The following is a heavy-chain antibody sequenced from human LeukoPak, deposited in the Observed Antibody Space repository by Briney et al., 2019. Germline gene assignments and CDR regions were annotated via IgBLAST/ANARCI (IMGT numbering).Heavy chain of an antibody. V-gene: IGHV4-39*07. CDR2: IYYSGST. Sequence: PSETLSLTCPVSGGSISSSSYSWGWIRQPPGKGLEWIGSIYYSGSTYYNPSLQSRVTISVDTSKNQFSLKLNSVTAADTAVYYCARVRRRDAFDIWGQGTMVTVSS. CDR3: ARVRRRDAFDI. J-gene: IGHJ3*02. CDR1: GGSISSSSYS.